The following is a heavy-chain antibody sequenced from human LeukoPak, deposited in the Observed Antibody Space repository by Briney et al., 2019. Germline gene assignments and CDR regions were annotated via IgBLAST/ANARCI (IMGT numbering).Heavy chain of an antibody. CDR1: GFTFNSYS. J-gene: IGHJ4*02. CDR3: AKGHYDILTAYYVLDS. V-gene: IGHV3-21*01. CDR2: ISSSSTFI. Sequence: GGSLRLFCAASGFTFNSYSMNWVRQAPGKGLEWVSSISSSSTFIYYADSVRGRFTISRDNAKNSLYLQMDSLRAEDTAVYYCAKGHYDILTAYYVLDSWGQGTLVTVSA. D-gene: IGHD3-9*01.